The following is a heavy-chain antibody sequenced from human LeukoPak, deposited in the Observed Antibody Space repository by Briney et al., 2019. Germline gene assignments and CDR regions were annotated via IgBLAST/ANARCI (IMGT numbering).Heavy chain of an antibody. V-gene: IGHV4-34*01. CDR3: ARSAKGRYSSSSHFDY. Sequence: SETLSLTCAVYGGSFSGYYWSWIRQPPGKGLEWIGELNHSGSTNYNPSLKSRVTISVDASKNQFSLKLSSVTAADTAVYYCARSAKGRYSSSSHFDYWGQGTLVTVSS. CDR1: GGSFSGYY. J-gene: IGHJ4*02. CDR2: LNHSGST. D-gene: IGHD6-6*01.